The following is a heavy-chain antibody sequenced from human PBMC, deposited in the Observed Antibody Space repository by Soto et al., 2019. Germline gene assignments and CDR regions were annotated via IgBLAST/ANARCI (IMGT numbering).Heavy chain of an antibody. CDR2: ISYDGSNK. V-gene: IGHV3-30-3*01. CDR3: ARDPTPGDYGYY. J-gene: IGHJ4*02. Sequence: GGSLRLSCAASGFTFSSYAMHWVRQAPGKGLEWVAVISYDGSNKYYADSVKGRFTISRDNFKNTLYLQMNSLRAEDTAVYYCARDPTPGDYGYYWGQGTQVTVSS. CDR1: GFTFSSYA. D-gene: IGHD4-17*01.